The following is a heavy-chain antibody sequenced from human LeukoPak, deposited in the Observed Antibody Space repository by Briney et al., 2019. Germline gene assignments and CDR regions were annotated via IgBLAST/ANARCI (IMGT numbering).Heavy chain of an antibody. CDR2: VNPKSGNT. D-gene: IGHD2-8*01. CDR1: GYSFTSYD. CDR3: ARGLPLGYCTYGVCYPPKHLDF. J-gene: IGHJ4*02. V-gene: IGHV1-8*03. Sequence: ASVKVSCNTSGYSFTSYDINWVRQAPGQGLEWMGWVNPKSGNTGYKQKFQARVTITRDTSISAAYMELSSLTSDDTAVYFCARGLPLGYCTYGVCYPPKHLDFWGQGTLVTVSS.